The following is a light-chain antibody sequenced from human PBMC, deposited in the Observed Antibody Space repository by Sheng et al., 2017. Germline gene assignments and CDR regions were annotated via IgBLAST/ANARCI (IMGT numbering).Light chain of an antibody. CDR2: EDI. V-gene: IGLV3-1*01. CDR1: KLGNKY. Sequence: SYELTQPPSVSVSPGQTASITCSGXKLGNKYACWYQQKPGQSPVVVIYEDIKRPSGIPERFSGSNSGNTATLTISGTQAMDEADYYCQAWDRDSSTLVFGGGTKLTVL. J-gene: IGLJ2*01. CDR3: QAWDRDSSTLV.